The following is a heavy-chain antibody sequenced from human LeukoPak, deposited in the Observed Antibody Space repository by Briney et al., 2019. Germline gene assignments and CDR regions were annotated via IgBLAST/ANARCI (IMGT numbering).Heavy chain of an antibody. D-gene: IGHD6-13*01. V-gene: IGHV4-39*01. CDR2: IYYSGST. CDR3: ARHGGPGSSSWYRFDP. Sequence: PSETLSLTCTVSGGSISSSSYYWGWIRQPPGKGLEWIGSIYYSGSTYYNPSLKSRVTISVDTSKNQFSLKLSSVTAADTAVYYCARHGGPGSSSWYRFDPWGQGTLVTVSS. CDR1: GGSISSSSYY. J-gene: IGHJ5*02.